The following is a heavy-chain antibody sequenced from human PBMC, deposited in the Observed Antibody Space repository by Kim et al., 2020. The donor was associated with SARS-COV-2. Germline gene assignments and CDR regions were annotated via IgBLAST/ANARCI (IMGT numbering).Heavy chain of an antibody. CDR2: ISSSSYI. CDR1: GFTFSSYS. Sequence: GGSLRLSCAASGFTFSSYSMNWVRQAPGKGLEWVSSISSSSYIYYADSVKGRFTISRDNAKNSLYLQMNSLRAEDTAVYYCARDQITIFGVVQTHSMDVWGQGTTVTVSS. V-gene: IGHV3-21*01. CDR3: ARDQITIFGVVQTHSMDV. D-gene: IGHD3-3*01. J-gene: IGHJ6*02.